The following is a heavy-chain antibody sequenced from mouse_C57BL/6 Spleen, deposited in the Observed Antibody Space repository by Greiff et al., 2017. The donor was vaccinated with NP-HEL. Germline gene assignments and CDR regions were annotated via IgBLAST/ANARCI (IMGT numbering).Heavy chain of an antibody. CDR3: ARPGPYYGSAWFAY. CDR1: GFTFSDYG. Sequence: EVKLQESGGGLVKPGGSLKLSCAASGFTFSDYGMHWVRQAPEKGLEWVAYISSGSSTIYYADTVKGRFTISRDNAKNTLFLQMTSLRSEDTAMYYCARPGPYYGSAWFAYWGQGTLVTVSA. D-gene: IGHD1-1*01. CDR2: ISSGSSTI. J-gene: IGHJ3*01. V-gene: IGHV5-17*01.